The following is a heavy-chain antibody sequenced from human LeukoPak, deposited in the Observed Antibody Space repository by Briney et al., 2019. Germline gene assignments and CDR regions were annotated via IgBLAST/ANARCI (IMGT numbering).Heavy chain of an antibody. CDR2: MNPNSGNT. J-gene: IGHJ4*02. V-gene: IGHV1-8*03. CDR1: GYTFTSYD. Sequence: ASVKVSCKASGYTFTSYDINWVRQATGQGLEWMGWMNPNSGNTGYEQKFQGRVTITRNTSISTAYMELSSLRSVDTAVYYCARGSVLRYFDWLQIYSPAQGGYFDYWGQGTLVTVSS. D-gene: IGHD3-9*01. CDR3: ARGSVLRYFDWLQIYSPAQGGYFDY.